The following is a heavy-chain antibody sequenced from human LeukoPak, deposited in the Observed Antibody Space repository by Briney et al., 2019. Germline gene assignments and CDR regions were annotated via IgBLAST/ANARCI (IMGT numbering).Heavy chain of an antibody. Sequence: AVSVKSRITITPDTSKNQFSLKLSSVTAADTAVYYCAREGAGYYYDSSGYPLRPFDYWGQGTLVTVSS. CDR3: AREGAGYYYDSSGYPLRPFDY. V-gene: IGHV6-1*01. J-gene: IGHJ4*02. D-gene: IGHD3-22*01.